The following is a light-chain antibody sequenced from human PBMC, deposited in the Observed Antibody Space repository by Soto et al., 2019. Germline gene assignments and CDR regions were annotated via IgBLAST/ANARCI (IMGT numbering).Light chain of an antibody. CDR1: SPNIGAGYD. J-gene: IGLJ1*01. V-gene: IGLV1-40*01. CDR2: GNT. Sequence: QSVLTQPPSVSGAPGQRLTLSCTGSSPNIGAGYDVHWYQQLPGAAPKVVIYGNTNRPSGVPDRFSGSKSGPSASLVITGLQAEDEADYYCLSYDKSLSGYVFGAGTKVTVL. CDR3: LSYDKSLSGYV.